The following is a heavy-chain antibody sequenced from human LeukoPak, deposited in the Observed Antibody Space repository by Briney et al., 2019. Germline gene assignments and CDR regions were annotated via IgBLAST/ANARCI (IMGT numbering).Heavy chain of an antibody. CDR1: GYALSDLS. Sequence: ASVKVSCKVSGYALSDLSIHWVRQAPGKGLEWMGGFEPEEGKTIYAQNFQGRVSMTEDTSTDTAFMEISTLESGDTTVYYCANEGDGYDLWGQGTLVTVSS. CDR2: FEPEEGKT. J-gene: IGHJ3*01. V-gene: IGHV1-24*01. CDR3: ANEGDGYDL.